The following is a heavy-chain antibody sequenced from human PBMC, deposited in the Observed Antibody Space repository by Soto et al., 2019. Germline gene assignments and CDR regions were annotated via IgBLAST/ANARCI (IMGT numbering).Heavy chain of an antibody. CDR1: GDSITTGDYY. V-gene: IGHV4-30-4*01. Sequence: SETLSLTCTVSGDSITTGDYYWSWIRQPPGKGLEWIGYIYYSGSTFYSPPLKSRVTISLNTHKNQFSLRLGSVTAADTAVYYCVVGISSGYYYGLGYWGQGTLVTVS. J-gene: IGHJ4*02. CDR3: VVGISSGYYYGLGY. D-gene: IGHD3-22*01. CDR2: IYYSGST.